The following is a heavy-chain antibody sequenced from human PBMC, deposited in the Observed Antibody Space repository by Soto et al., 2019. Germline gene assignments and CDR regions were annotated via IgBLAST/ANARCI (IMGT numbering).Heavy chain of an antibody. CDR2: ISYDGSNK. CDR3: TKDRQSIIFPSAIGYFDF. Sequence: QVQLVESGGCVVQPGRSLRLSCAASGFTFSAYAMHWVRQAPGKGLEWVAVISYDGSNKYYAVSVKDRFSISRDKDTLVLQMNSLRPEDTAVYFCTKDRQSIIFPSAIGYFDFWGQGSLVTVSS. J-gene: IGHJ4*02. D-gene: IGHD1-20*01. V-gene: IGHV3-30*18. CDR1: GFTFSAYA.